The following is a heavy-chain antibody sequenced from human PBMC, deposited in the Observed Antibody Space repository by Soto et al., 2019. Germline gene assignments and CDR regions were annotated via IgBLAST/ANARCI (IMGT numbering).Heavy chain of an antibody. CDR3: ALVVRYCISTSCYLVFGY. J-gene: IGHJ4*02. CDR1: GYTFTGYY. Sequence: GASVKVSCKASGYTFTGYYMHWVRQAPGQGLEWMGWINPNSGGTNYAQKFQGWVTMTRDTSISTAYMELSRLRSDDTAVYYCALVVRYCISTSCYLVFGYWGQGTLVTVSS. D-gene: IGHD2-2*01. CDR2: INPNSGGT. V-gene: IGHV1-2*04.